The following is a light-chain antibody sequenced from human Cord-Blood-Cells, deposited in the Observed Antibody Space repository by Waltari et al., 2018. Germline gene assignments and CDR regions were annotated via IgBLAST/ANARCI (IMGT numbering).Light chain of an antibody. J-gene: IGLJ1*01. Sequence: QSSLTQPPSVPGSPGPSVTITSPGTSRDLGTGHRLSWYQPPPGTAPKLMIYEVSNRPSGVPDRFSGSKSGNTASLTISGLQAEDEADYYCSSYTSSSTYVFGTGTKVTVL. CDR1: SRDLGTGHR. V-gene: IGLV2-18*02. CDR2: EVS. CDR3: SSYTSSSTYV.